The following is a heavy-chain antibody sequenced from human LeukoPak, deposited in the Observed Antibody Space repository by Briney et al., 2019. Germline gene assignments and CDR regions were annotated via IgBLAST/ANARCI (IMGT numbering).Heavy chain of an antibody. CDR3: AKDMERYYDFWSGYYNGFDP. Sequence: GGSLRLSCAASGFTFDDYAMHWVRQAPGKGLEWVSLISGDGGSIYYADSVKGRFTISRDNSKNSLYLQMNSLRTEDTALYYCAKDMERYYDFWSGYYNGFDPWGQGTLVTVSS. CDR2: ISGDGGSI. J-gene: IGHJ5*02. CDR1: GFTFDDYA. D-gene: IGHD3-3*01. V-gene: IGHV3-43*02.